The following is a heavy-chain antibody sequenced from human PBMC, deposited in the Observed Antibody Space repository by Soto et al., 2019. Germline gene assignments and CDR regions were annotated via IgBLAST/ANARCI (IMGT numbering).Heavy chain of an antibody. CDR3: ARVALDIVVVPAAKGPYYYYMDV. CDR2: INHSGST. CDR1: GGSFSGYY. V-gene: IGHV4-34*01. Sequence: SETLSLTCAVYGGSFSGYYWSWIRQPPGKGLEWIGEINHSGSTNYNPSLKSRVTISVDTSKNQFSLKLSSVTAADTAVYYCARVALDIVVVPAAKGPYYYYMDVWGKGTTVTVSS. D-gene: IGHD2-2*03. J-gene: IGHJ6*03.